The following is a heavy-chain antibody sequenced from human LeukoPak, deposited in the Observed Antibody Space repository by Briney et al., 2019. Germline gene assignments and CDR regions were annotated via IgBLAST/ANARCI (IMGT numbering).Heavy chain of an antibody. V-gene: IGHV3-33*08. CDR1: GFMFSSSW. CDR2: AYGDGTDK. Sequence: PGGSLRLSCAASGFMFSSSWMSWVRLAPGKGLEWVAVAYGDGTDKYYADSVKGRFTISKDLSQNRLYMQMNSLRAEDAAMYYCATGGRFYYDLWGQGTLVTVSS. J-gene: IGHJ4*02. D-gene: IGHD2-15*01. CDR3: ATGGRFYYDL.